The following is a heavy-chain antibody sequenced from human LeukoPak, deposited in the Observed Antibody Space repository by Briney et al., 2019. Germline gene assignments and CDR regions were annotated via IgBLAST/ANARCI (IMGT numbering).Heavy chain of an antibody. D-gene: IGHD1-26*01. CDR1: GFTVSSNC. V-gene: IGHV3-66*01. Sequence: PGGSLRLSCAASGFTVSSNCMSWVRQAPGKGLEWVSVIYSGGSTYYADSVKGRFTISRDNSKNTLYLQMNGLRAEDTAVYYCAKSRGSYWVPEFDYWGQGTLVTVSS. CDR3: AKSRGSYWVPEFDY. CDR2: IYSGGST. J-gene: IGHJ4*02.